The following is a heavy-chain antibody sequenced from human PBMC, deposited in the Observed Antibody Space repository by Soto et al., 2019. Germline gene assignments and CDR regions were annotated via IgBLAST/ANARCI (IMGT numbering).Heavy chain of an antibody. D-gene: IGHD6-19*01. CDR2: IYYSGST. CDR1: GGSISSYY. CDR3: ARGRAVAARQELDY. V-gene: IGHV4-59*01. Sequence: SLTCTVSGGSISSYYWSWIRQPPGKGLEWIGYIYYSGSTNYNPSLKSRVTISVDTSKNQFSLKLSSVTAADTAVYYCARGRAVAARQELDYWGQGPLVTVYS. J-gene: IGHJ4*02.